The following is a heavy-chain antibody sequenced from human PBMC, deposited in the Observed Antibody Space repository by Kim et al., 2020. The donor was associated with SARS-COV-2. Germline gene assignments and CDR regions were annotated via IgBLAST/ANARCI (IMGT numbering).Heavy chain of an antibody. Sequence: ASVKVSCKASGFTSPNFGISWVRQAPGQGLQWLGWISVYGGQTNYAQKFQDRVTMTIDTSTATAYMELRSLTSDDTAMFYCARDVGVAVADTFDSWGQGT. CDR1: GFTSPNFG. V-gene: IGHV1-18*01. CDR3: ARDVGVAVADTFDS. J-gene: IGHJ4*02. D-gene: IGHD6-13*01. CDR2: ISVYGGQT.